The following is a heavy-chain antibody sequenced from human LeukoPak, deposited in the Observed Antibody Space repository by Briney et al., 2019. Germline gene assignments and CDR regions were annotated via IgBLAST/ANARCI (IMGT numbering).Heavy chain of an antibody. CDR3: AKESGNSGTWPQNYFDY. CDR2: IGGNGHGT. V-gene: IGHV3-23*01. CDR1: GFTFSSYA. J-gene: IGHJ4*02. D-gene: IGHD1-1*01. Sequence: GGSLRLSCTASGFTFSSYAMTWVRQAPGQGLEWVSSIGGNGHGTYYADSVRGRFSISRHNSENTLFLQMNSLRAEDTALYYCAKESGNSGTWPQNYFDYWGQGSLVTVSS.